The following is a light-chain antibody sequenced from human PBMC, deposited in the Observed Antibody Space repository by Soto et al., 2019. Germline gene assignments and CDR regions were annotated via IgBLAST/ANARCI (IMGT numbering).Light chain of an antibody. CDR1: SSDVGAYNH. CDR2: EVS. J-gene: IGLJ3*02. Sequence: QSALTQPASVSGSPGQSITISCSGTSSDVGAYNHVSWYQQRPGKAPKLMIYEVSDRPSGVSNRFSGSKSGNTASLTISGLQAEDDADYYCSSYTTSNNWVFGGGTKLTVL. CDR3: SSYTTSNNWV. V-gene: IGLV2-14*03.